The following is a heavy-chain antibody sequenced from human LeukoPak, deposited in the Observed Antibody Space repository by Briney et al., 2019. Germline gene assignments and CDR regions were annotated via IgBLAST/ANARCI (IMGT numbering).Heavy chain of an antibody. CDR3: AKGIKCSSLGCDAFDP. V-gene: IGHV4-38-2*02. CDR2: IYHSGSS. CDR1: GGSISSGYY. Sequence: SETLSLTCTVSGGSISSGYYWGWLRQSPGKGLEWIGSIYHSGSSNYNPSLHRRVTMSVDTSKSQFSLSLGSVTAADTVVYFCAKGIKCSSLGCDAFDPWGQGTPVTVSS. J-gene: IGHJ5*02. D-gene: IGHD3-16*01.